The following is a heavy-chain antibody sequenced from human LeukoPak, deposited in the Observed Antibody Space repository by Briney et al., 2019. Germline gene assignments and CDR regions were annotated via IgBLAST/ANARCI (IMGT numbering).Heavy chain of an antibody. CDR2: IYHSGST. CDR1: GGSISSGGYY. CDR3: ARSPSGSYYYYMDV. J-gene: IGHJ6*03. D-gene: IGHD1-26*01. V-gene: IGHV4-30-2*01. Sequence: PSETLSLTCTVSGGSISSGGYYWSWIRQPPGKGLEWIGYIYHSGSTYYNPSLKSRVTISVDRSKNQFSLKLSSVTAADTAVYYCARSPSGSYYYYMDVWGKGTTVTVSS.